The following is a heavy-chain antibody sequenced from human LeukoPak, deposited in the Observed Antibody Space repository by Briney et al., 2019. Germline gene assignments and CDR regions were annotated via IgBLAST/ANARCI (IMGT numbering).Heavy chain of an antibody. CDR1: GFTFSDAW. CDR2: IKSKTHGETT. J-gene: IGHJ5*02. D-gene: IGHD5-18*01. V-gene: IGHV3-15*01. Sequence: GGSLRLSCVDSGFTFSDAWMNWVRQVPGKGLEWIGRIKSKTHGETTEYAAPVKGRFTISRDDSKNTLYLQMNSLKIEDSGLYYCATRGATCTYGYSWFDPGGQGTLVTVSS. CDR3: ATRGATCTYGYSWFDP.